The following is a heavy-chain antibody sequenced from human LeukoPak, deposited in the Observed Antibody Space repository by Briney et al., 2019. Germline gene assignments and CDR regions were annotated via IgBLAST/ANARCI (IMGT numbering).Heavy chain of an antibody. J-gene: IGHJ4*02. D-gene: IGHD3-22*01. CDR1: GFTFSSYW. V-gene: IGHV3-7*01. Sequence: PGGSLILSCAASGFTFSSYWMAWARPAPGKGLEGVANIKQDESEKYYGDSVRGRFTISRDNAQNSLYLQMNSLRAEDTAVYYCARDNGYFSVDYWGQGTLVTVSS. CDR2: IKQDESEK. CDR3: ARDNGYFSVDY.